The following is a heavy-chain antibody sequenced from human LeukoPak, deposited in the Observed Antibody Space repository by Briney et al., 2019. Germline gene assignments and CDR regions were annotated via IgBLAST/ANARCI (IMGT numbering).Heavy chain of an antibody. CDR3: ARDGGSSSHYNWFDP. CDR1: GYTFTGYY. J-gene: IGHJ5*02. CDR2: INPNSGGT. V-gene: IGHV1-2*02. Sequence: ASVKVSCKASGYTFTGYYMHWVRQAPGQGLEWMGWINPNSGGTNYAQKFQGRVTMARDTSISTAYMELSRLRSDDTAVYYCARDGGSSSHYNWFDPWGQGTPVTVSS. D-gene: IGHD6-6*01.